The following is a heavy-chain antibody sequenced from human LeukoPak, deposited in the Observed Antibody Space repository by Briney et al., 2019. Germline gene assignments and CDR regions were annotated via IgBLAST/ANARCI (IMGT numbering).Heavy chain of an antibody. Sequence: SETLSLTCGVSGFSISNGFSWGWIRQPPGKGLEWIGSISQTENSYNNPSLKSRVTISVDTSKNQFSLKLSSVTAADTAVYCCARFDYVWGNGNHGMDAFDVWGQGTMVTVSS. D-gene: IGHD3-16*01. J-gene: IGHJ3*01. CDR1: GFSISNGFS. CDR2: ISQTENS. CDR3: ARFDYVWGNGNHGMDAFDV. V-gene: IGHV4-38-2*01.